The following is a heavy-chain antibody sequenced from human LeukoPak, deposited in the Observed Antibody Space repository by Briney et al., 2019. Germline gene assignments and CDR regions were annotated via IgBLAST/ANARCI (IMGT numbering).Heavy chain of an antibody. Sequence: SETLSLTCAVYGGSFSGYYWSWIRQPPGKGLEWIGEINHGGSTNYNPSLKSRVTITVDTSNNQFSLKLSSVTAADTAVYYCARPKRTTFGVNYYYMDVWGKGTTVTVSS. J-gene: IGHJ6*03. D-gene: IGHD3-3*01. CDR1: GGSFSGYY. CDR3: ARPKRTTFGVNYYYMDV. CDR2: INHGGST. V-gene: IGHV4-34*01.